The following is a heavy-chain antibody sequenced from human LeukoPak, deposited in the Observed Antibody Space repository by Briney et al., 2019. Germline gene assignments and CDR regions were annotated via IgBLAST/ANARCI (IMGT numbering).Heavy chain of an antibody. V-gene: IGHV3-53*01. Sequence: PGGSLRLSCAVSGFTVSGDYMSWVRQAPGKGLEWVSVIYSGGATYYADSVKGRFTISRDNSKNTLYLQMNSLRVEDTAVYYRARHDWFDPWGHGTLVTVSS. CDR3: ARHDWFDP. J-gene: IGHJ5*02. CDR2: IYSGGAT. D-gene: IGHD3-3*01. CDR1: GFTVSGDY.